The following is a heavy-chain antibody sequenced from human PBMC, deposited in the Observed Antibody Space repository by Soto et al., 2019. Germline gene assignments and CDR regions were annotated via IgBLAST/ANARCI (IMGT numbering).Heavy chain of an antibody. CDR2: IYHSGST. CDR3: ARAWFGELLSPRLYYCGMDV. CDR1: GGSISSSNW. Sequence: SETLSLTCAVSGGSISSSNWWSWVRQPPGKGLEWIGEIYHSGSTNYNPSLKSRVTISVDKSKNQFSLKLSSVTAADTAVYYCARAWFGELLSPRLYYCGMDVWGQGTTVTVSS. J-gene: IGHJ6*02. D-gene: IGHD3-10*01. V-gene: IGHV4-4*02.